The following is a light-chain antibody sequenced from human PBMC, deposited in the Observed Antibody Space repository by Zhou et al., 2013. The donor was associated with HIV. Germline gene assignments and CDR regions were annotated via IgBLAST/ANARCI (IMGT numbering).Light chain of an antibody. J-gene: IGKJ1*01. CDR3: QHYNSYPWT. CDR2: KAS. V-gene: IGKV1-5*03. Sequence: IQMTQSPSSFSASTGDTVSITCRASHYISTYLAWYQQKPGKAPKLLIYKASSLESGVPSRFSGSGSGTEFTLTIDSLQPDDLATYYCQHYNSYPWTFGQGTKVEIK. CDR1: HYISTY.